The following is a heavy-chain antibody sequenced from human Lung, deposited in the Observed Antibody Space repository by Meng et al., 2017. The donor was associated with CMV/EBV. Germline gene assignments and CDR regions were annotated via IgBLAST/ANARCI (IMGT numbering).Heavy chain of an antibody. V-gene: IGHV3-7*01. CDR1: GLHFSTYW. CDR2: INQDGSQR. CDR3: GRDMDV. Sequence: GGSLRLSCAASGLHFSTYWMSWVRQAPGKALEWVANINQDGSQRNYVDSVKGRFTISRDNAKNSMYLQMNSLRVEDTAVYYCGRDMDVWGQGTTVTVSS. J-gene: IGHJ6*02.